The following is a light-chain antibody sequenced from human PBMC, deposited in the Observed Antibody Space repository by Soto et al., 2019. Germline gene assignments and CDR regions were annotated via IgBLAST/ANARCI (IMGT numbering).Light chain of an antibody. CDR2: DAS. CDR1: QSVSSY. J-gene: IGKJ3*01. CDR3: QQRSNWPLT. V-gene: IGKV3-11*01. Sequence: EIVLTQSPATLSLSPGERATLSCRASQSVSSYLAWYQQKPGQAPRLLIYDASNRATGIPARFSGSGSGTAFAITISSLEPEDFAVYYCQQRSNWPLTFGPGTKVDIK.